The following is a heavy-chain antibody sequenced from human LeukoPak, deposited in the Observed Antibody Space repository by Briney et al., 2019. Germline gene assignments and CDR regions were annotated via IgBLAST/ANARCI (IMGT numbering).Heavy chain of an antibody. D-gene: IGHD2-2*01. CDR2: INPNDGDT. V-gene: IGHV1-2*02. CDR3: ARANFLYCSSTTCLFDY. J-gene: IGHJ4*02. CDR1: GYTFTDYY. Sequence: PWASVKVSCKASGYTFTDYYMHWVRQAPGQGLEWMGWINPNDGDTNYAQKFQGRVTMTRDTSVSTAHMEVSRLRSDDTAVYYCARANFLYCSSTTCLFDYWGQGTLVTVSS.